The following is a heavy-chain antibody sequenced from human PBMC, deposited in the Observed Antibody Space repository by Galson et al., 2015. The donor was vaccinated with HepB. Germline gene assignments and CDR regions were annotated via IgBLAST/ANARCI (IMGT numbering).Heavy chain of an antibody. CDR2: ISYDGSNK. CDR3: AKGVNIVVVIATPLGY. V-gene: IGHV3-30*18. J-gene: IGHJ4*02. CDR1: GFTFSSYG. Sequence: SLRLSCAASGFTFSSYGMHWVRQAPGKGLEWVAVISYDGSNKYYADSVKGRFTISRDNSKNTLYLQMNSLRAEDTAVYYCAKGVNIVVVIATPLGYWGQGTLVTVSS. D-gene: IGHD2-21*01.